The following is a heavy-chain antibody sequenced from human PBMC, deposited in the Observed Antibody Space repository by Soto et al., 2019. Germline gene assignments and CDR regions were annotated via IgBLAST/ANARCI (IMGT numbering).Heavy chain of an antibody. CDR3: ARNYDFWSGYSGYYYGMDV. V-gene: IGHV3-21*01. J-gene: IGHJ6*02. CDR1: GFTFSSYS. D-gene: IGHD3-3*01. CDR2: ISSSSSYI. Sequence: GGSLRLSCAASGFTFSSYSMNWVRQAPGKGLEWVSSISSSSSYIYYADSVKGRFTISRDNAKNSLYLQMNSLRAEDTAVYYCARNYDFWSGYSGYYYGMDVWGQGTTVTVSS.